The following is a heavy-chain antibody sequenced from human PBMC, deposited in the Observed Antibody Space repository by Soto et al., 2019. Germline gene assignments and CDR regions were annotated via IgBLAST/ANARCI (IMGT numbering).Heavy chain of an antibody. J-gene: IGHJ4*02. CDR1: GGSISSYY. V-gene: IGHV4-59*12. CDR2: IYYSGST. D-gene: IGHD3-22*01. CDR3: AREVYYYDSQVDY. Sequence: PSETLSLTCTVSGGSISSYYWSWIRQPPGKGLERIGYIYYSGSTNYNPSLKSRVTISVDTSKNQFSLKLSSVTAADTAVYYCAREVYYYDSQVDYWGQGTLVTVSS.